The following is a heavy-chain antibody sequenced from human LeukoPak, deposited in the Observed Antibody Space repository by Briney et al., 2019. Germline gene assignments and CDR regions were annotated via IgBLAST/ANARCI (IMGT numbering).Heavy chain of an antibody. V-gene: IGHV4-34*01. D-gene: IGHD5-12*01. J-gene: IGHJ3*02. Sequence: SETLSLTCTVSGGSISSYYWSWIRQPPGKGLEWIGEINHSGSTNYNPSLKSRVTISVDTSKNQFSLKLSSVTAADTAVYYCARVEMATIDAFDIWGQGTMVTVSS. CDR3: ARVEMATIDAFDI. CDR2: INHSGST. CDR1: GGSISSYY.